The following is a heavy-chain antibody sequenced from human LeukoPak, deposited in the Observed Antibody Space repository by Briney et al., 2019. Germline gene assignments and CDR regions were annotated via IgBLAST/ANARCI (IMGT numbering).Heavy chain of an antibody. V-gene: IGHV3-23*01. Sequence: GGPLRLSCAAFGFSFSTYAMTWVRQAPGKGLEWVSTITNSGGSTYYADSVKGRFTISRDNSKNSLYLQMNSLRAEDTAVYYCARETSGSHWGQGTLVTVSS. CDR3: ARETSGSH. CDR2: ITNSGGST. J-gene: IGHJ4*02. D-gene: IGHD1-26*01. CDR1: GFSFSTYA.